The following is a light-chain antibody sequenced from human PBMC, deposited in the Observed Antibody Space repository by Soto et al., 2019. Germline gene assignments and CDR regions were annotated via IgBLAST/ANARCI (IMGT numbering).Light chain of an antibody. CDR2: ASS. Sequence: EIVLTQSPATLSLSPGERATLSCRASQSVSSSYLSWYQQRPGQAPRLLIYASSSRASGIPDRFSGSGSGTDFTLTITRLEPEDFAVYYCMCHVTSPMRFTFGQGTRLRVK. J-gene: IGKJ2*01. V-gene: IGKV3-20*01. CDR1: QSVSSSY. CDR3: MCHVTSPMRFT.